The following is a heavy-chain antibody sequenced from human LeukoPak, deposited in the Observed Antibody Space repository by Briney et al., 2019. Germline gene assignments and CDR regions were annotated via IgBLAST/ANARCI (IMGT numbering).Heavy chain of an antibody. D-gene: IGHD5-18*01. Sequence: PSETLSLTCTVSGGSISSYYWSWIRQPAGKGLEWIGHIYSSGSTNYNPSLKSRVTISVDTSKNQFSLKLSSVTAADTAVYYCARDLDSYGTNDYWGQGTLVTVSS. J-gene: IGHJ4*02. V-gene: IGHV4-4*07. CDR1: GGSISSYY. CDR3: ARDLDSYGTNDY. CDR2: IYSSGST.